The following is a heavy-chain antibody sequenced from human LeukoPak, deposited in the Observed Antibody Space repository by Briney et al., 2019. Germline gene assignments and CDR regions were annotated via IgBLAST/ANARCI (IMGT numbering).Heavy chain of an antibody. CDR3: ARDSPGYLAYDS. J-gene: IGHJ4*02. CDR1: GFTFSTYW. D-gene: IGHD1-1*01. V-gene: IGHV3-7*04. CDR2: IKEDGSAT. Sequence: GGSLRLSCAASGFTFSTYWMTWVRQAPGKGPEWVANIKEDGSATYYVDSVKRRFTISRDNAKKSLYLQMNSLRAEDPAVYYCARDSPGYLAYDSWGQGTLVTVSS.